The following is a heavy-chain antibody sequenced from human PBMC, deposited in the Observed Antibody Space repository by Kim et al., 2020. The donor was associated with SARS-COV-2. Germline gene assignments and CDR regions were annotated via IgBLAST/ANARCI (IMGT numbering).Heavy chain of an antibody. D-gene: IGHD3-10*01. CDR2: ISYDGSNK. CDR3: AKASRGGYYYGMDV. V-gene: IGHV3-30-3*01. Sequence: GGSLRLSCAASGFTFSSYAMHWVRQAPGKGLEWVAVISYDGSNKYYADSVKGRFTISRDNSKNTLYLQMNSLRAEDTAVYYCAKASRGGYYYGMDVWGQG. J-gene: IGHJ6*02. CDR1: GFTFSSYA.